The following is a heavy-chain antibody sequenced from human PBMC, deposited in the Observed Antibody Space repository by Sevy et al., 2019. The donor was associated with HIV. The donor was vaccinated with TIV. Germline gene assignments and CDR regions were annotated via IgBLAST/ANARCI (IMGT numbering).Heavy chain of an antibody. CDR1: GGSISSANYY. V-gene: IGHV4-39*01. J-gene: IGHJ6*03. D-gene: IGHD3-10*01. Sequence: ASETLSLTCTVSGGSISSANYYWGWIRQPPGKGLEWIGSVYYSGSTFYNPSLKSRVTISVDTSKNQLSLRLSSVTAADTAVYYCARHPLNYYGSDSYYLINYYYYYMDVWGKGTTVTVSS. CDR2: VYYSGST. CDR3: ARHPLNYYGSDSYYLINYYYYYMDV.